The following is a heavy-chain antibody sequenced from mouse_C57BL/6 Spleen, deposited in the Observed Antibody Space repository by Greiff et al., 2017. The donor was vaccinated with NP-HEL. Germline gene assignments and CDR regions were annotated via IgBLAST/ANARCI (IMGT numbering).Heavy chain of an antibody. J-gene: IGHJ2*01. D-gene: IGHD1-1*01. V-gene: IGHV1-80*01. CDR3: ARDYYASSFYFDY. CDR2: IYPGDGDT. CDR1: GYAFSSYW. Sequence: VQLQQSGAELVKPGASVKISCKASGYAFSSYWMNWVKQRPGKGLEWIGQIYPGDGDTNYNGKFKGKATLTADKSSSTAYMQLSSLTSEDSAVYFCARDYYASSFYFDYWGQGTTLTVSS.